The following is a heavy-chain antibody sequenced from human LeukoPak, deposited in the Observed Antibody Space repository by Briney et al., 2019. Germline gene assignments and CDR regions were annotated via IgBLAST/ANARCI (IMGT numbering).Heavy chain of an antibody. CDR3: ARSYSSGYPNWFDP. CDR1: GFTFSDYY. V-gene: IGHV3-11*04. J-gene: IGHJ5*02. Sequence: GGSLRLSCAASGFTFSDYYMSWIRQAPGKGLEWVSYISSSGSTIYYADSVKGRFTISRDNAKNSLYLQVNSLRAEDTAVYYCARSYSSGYPNWFDPWGQGTLVTVSS. CDR2: ISSSGSTI. D-gene: IGHD3-22*01.